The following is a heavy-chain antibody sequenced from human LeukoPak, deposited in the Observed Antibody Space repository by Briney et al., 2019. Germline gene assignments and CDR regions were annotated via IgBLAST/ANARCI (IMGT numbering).Heavy chain of an antibody. CDR2: INPNSGGT. Sequence: ASVKVSRKASGYAFTGYYMHWVRQAPGQGLEWMGWINPNSGGTNYAQKFQGRVTMTRDTSISTAYMELSRLRSDDTAVYYCARDLGSGIFDYWGQGTLVTVSS. CDR3: ARDLGSGIFDY. J-gene: IGHJ4*02. CDR1: GYAFTGYY. V-gene: IGHV1-2*02. D-gene: IGHD3-10*02.